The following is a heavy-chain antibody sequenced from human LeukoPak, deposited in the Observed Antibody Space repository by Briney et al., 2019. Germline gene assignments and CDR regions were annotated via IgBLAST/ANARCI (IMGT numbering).Heavy chain of an antibody. CDR3: ARPAAGGTFDY. CDR2: ISGCNDNA. J-gene: IGHJ4*02. V-gene: IGHV1-18*01. D-gene: IGHD6-13*01. Sequence: GASVKVSCKASGYTFTTYGISWVRQAPGQGLEWMGWISGCNDNAKYAQKLQGRVTMTTDTSTSTAYMELRSLRSDDTAVYYCARPAAGGTFDYWGQGTLVTVSS. CDR1: GYTFTTYG.